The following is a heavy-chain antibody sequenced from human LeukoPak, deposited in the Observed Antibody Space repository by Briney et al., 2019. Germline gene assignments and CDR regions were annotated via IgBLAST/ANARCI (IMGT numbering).Heavy chain of an antibody. D-gene: IGHD3-3*02. Sequence: GGSLRLSCAASGFTFSSYSMNWVRQAPGKGLEWVSSISSSSSYIYYADSVKGRFTISRDNSKNTLYLQMNSLRAEDTAVYYCAEATIRDRFDPWGQGTLVTVSS. CDR3: AEATIRDRFDP. CDR1: GFTFSSYS. V-gene: IGHV3-21*04. J-gene: IGHJ5*02. CDR2: ISSSSSYI.